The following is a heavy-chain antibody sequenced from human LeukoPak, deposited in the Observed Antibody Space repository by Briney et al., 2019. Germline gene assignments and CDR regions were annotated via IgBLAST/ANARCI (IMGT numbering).Heavy chain of an antibody. CDR3: AKPAISSRGWYYDY. J-gene: IGHJ4*02. V-gene: IGHV3-30*02. CDR2: IRYDGSNK. CDR1: GFTFSSYG. Sequence: GGSLRLSCAASGFTFSSYGMHWVRQAPGKGLEWVAFIRYDGSNKYYADSVKGRFTISRDNSKNTLYLQINSLRAEDTAVYYCAKPAISSRGWYYDYWGQGTLVTVSS. D-gene: IGHD6-19*01.